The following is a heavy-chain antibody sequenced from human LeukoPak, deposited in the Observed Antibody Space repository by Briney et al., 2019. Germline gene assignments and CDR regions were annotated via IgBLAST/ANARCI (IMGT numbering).Heavy chain of an antibody. J-gene: IGHJ5*02. CDR1: GGSISSHY. Sequence: PSETLSLTCTVSGGSISSHYWSWIRQPPGKGLEWIGYIYYSGSTNYNPSLKSRVTISVDTSKNQFSLKLSSVTAADTAVYYCARDSSYYYDPWGQGTLVTVSS. D-gene: IGHD3-10*01. CDR3: ARDSSYYYDP. CDR2: IYYSGST. V-gene: IGHV4-59*11.